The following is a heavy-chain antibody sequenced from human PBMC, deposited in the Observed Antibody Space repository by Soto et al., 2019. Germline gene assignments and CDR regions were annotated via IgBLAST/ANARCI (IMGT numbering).Heavy chain of an antibody. D-gene: IGHD5-12*01. CDR3: AREGWLQLLEKYYYYGMDV. CDR2: ISSSSSYI. V-gene: IGHV3-21*01. CDR1: GFAFDSYT. Sequence: GGSPKLYSATLGFAFDSYTVNSVVQAPGKGLEWVSSISSSSSYIYYADSVKGRFTISRDNAKNSLYLQMNSLRAEDTAVYYCAREGWLQLLEKYYYYGMDVWGQGT. J-gene: IGHJ6*02.